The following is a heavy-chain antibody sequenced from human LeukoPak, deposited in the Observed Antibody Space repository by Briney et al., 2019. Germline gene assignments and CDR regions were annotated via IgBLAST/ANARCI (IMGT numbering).Heavy chain of an antibody. V-gene: IGHV4-39*07. CDR1: GGSISRSSYF. J-gene: IGHJ4*02. Sequence: PSETLSLTCTVSGGSISRSSYFWGWIRQPPGKGLEWIGEIYHNGNTNYNPSLKSRVTISVDKSKNQFSLKLSSVTAADTAVYYCARGGTGSYTWGQGALVTVSS. CDR2: IYHNGNT. D-gene: IGHD1-26*01. CDR3: ARGGTGSYT.